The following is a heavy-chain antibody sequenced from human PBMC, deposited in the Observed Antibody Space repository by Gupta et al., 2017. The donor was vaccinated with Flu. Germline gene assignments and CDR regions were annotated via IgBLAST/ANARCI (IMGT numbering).Heavy chain of an antibody. D-gene: IGHD3-3*01. Sequence: GWIRQPPGEVMEWVGTIRSSGSTFYNASSKSRVTLSVDTSRDQFSLKVASVIAADTAVYYCARLAEVFHTTGQHYTYYCDSWGQGLLVPVSS. V-gene: IGHV4-39*01. CDR2: IRSSGST. CDR3: ARLAEVFHTTGQHYTYYCDS. J-gene: IGHJ4*02.